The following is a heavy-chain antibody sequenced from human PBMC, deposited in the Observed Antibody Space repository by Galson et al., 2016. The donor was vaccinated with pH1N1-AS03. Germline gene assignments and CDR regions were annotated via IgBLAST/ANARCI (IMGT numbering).Heavy chain of an antibody. CDR3: VRHNSIDYGSGNEGWFDP. D-gene: IGHD3-10*01. CDR1: GFTFSDVW. V-gene: IGHV3-15*01. Sequence: SLRLSCAASGFTFSDVWMSWVRQAPGKGLEWVGRIKSKTDGGTTDYAAPVKGRFTISKDNAKNSLSLQMSSLRVADTAVYYCVRHNSIDYGSGNEGWFDPWGQGTLVTVSS. CDR2: IKSKTDGGTT. J-gene: IGHJ5*02.